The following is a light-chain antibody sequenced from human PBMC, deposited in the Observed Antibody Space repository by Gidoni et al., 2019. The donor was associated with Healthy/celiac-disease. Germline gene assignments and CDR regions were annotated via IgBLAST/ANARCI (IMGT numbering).Light chain of an antibody. Sequence: ESVFTQSPATLSLSPGERATLSCTASQSVSSYLAWYQQKPGQAPRLLIYDASNRATGIPARFSGSGSGTDFTLTISSLVPEDFAVYYCQQRSNWLTFGGGTKVEIK. CDR2: DAS. V-gene: IGKV3-11*01. J-gene: IGKJ4*01. CDR1: QSVSSY. CDR3: QQRSNWLT.